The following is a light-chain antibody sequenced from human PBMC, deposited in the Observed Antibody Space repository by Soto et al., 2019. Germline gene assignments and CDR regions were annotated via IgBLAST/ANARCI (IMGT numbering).Light chain of an antibody. CDR3: AAWDDSLSGHYV. CDR1: SSNIGSNY. J-gene: IGLJ1*01. V-gene: IGLV1-47*01. CDR2: RNN. Sequence: QSVLTQPPSASGTPGQRVTLSCSGSSSNIGSNYVYWYQQLPGTAPNLLIYRNNQRPSGVPDRFSGSKSGTSASLAISGLRSEDEADYYCAAWDDSLSGHYVFGTGTKLTVL.